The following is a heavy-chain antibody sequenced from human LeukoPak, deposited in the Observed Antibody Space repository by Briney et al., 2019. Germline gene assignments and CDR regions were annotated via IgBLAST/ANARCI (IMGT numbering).Heavy chain of an antibody. J-gene: IGHJ4*02. Sequence: GGSLRLSCAASGFAFDDYAMHWVRQAPGTGLEWVSLISGDGGSTYYADSVKGRFTISRDNAKNSLYLQMNSLRAEDTAVYYCARDPSIAVAGTVDYWGQGTLVTVSS. V-gene: IGHV3-43*02. CDR1: GFAFDDYA. CDR2: ISGDGGST. D-gene: IGHD6-19*01. CDR3: ARDPSIAVAGTVDY.